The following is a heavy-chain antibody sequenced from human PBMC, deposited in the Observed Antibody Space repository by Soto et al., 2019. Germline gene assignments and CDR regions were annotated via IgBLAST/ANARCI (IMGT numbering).Heavy chain of an antibody. V-gene: IGHV3-15*01. D-gene: IGHD3-9*01. Sequence: EVQLVESGGGLVKPGGSLRLSCAASGFTFSDAWMSWVRQAAGKGLEWVGRIKRKTDGGTTDYAATVKGRFTISRDDSKNTVYLQMNSLKTEDPAVYYCSHDQCRYFDLDYWGQGTLVTVSS. CDR3: SHDQCRYFDLDY. CDR2: IKRKTDGGTT. CDR1: GFTFSDAW. J-gene: IGHJ4*02.